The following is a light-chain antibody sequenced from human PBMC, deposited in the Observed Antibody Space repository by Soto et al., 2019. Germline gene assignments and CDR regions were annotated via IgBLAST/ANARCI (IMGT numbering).Light chain of an antibody. CDR3: AAWDDSLSGVV. CDR2: RNN. V-gene: IGLV1-47*01. J-gene: IGLJ2*01. Sequence: QTVVTQPPSASGTPGQRVTISCSGSSSNIGSNYVYWYQQLPGTAPKLLIYRNNQRPLGVPDRFSGSKSGTSASLALSGLRSEDEADYYCAAWDDSLSGVVFGGGTPLTVL. CDR1: SSNIGSNY.